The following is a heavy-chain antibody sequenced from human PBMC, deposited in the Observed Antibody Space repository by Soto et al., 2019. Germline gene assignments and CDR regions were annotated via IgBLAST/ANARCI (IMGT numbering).Heavy chain of an antibody. V-gene: IGHV4-31*03. J-gene: IGHJ6*03. D-gene: IGHD3-16*02. CDR1: GGSISSGGYY. Sequence: TSETLSLTCTVSGGSISSGGYYWSWIRQHPGKGLEWIGYIYYSGSTYYNPSLKSRVTISVDTSKNQFSLKLSSVTAADTAVYYCAGEPDDYIWGSYRPYYMDVWGKGTTVTVSS. CDR2: IYYSGST. CDR3: AGEPDDYIWGSYRPYYMDV.